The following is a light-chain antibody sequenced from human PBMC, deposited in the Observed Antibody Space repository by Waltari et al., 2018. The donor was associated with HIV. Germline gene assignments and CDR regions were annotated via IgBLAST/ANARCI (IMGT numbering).Light chain of an antibody. V-gene: IGKV3-20*01. CDR2: GAS. J-gene: IGKJ1*01. Sequence: EIVLTQSPGTLSLSPGERAALSCRASQSVTSNYLAWYQQKPGRASRLLISGASNRASGIPDRFSGSGAGTDFTLTISRLEPEDFAVYYCQQYGTSQWTFGRGTKVEI. CDR3: QQYGTSQWT. CDR1: QSVTSNY.